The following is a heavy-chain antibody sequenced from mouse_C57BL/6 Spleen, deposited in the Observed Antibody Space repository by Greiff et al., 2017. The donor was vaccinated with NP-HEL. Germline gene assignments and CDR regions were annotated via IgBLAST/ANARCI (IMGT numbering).Heavy chain of an antibody. J-gene: IGHJ1*03. Sequence: EVQLQQSGPELVKPGASVKISCKASGYSFTGYYMNWVKQSPEKSLEWIGEINPSTGGTTYNQKFKAKATLTVDKSSSTAYMQLKSLTSEDSAVYYCARSVAHSNWYFDDWGTGTTVTVSS. CDR2: INPSTGGT. V-gene: IGHV1-42*01. CDR1: GYSFTGYY. CDR3: ARSVAHSNWYFDD.